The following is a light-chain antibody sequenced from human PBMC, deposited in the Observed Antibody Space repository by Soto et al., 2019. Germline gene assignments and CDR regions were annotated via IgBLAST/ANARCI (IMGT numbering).Light chain of an antibody. CDR1: QSVLYSPNNKNY. CDR2: WAS. V-gene: IGKV4-1*01. Sequence: DIVMTQSPDSLAVCLGERATINCKSSQSVLYSPNNKNYLAWYQHKPGQPPKMLIYWASIRESGVPDRFSGSGSGTDFTLTISSLEPDDFAVYYSQQRSNWVTFAQGTRLEIK. J-gene: IGKJ5*01. CDR3: QQRSNWVT.